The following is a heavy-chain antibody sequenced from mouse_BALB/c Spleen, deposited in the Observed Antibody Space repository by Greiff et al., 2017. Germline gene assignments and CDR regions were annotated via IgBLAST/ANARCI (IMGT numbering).Heavy chain of an antibody. Sequence: VKLQQPGAELVRPGASVKLSCKASGYTFTSYWINWVKQRPGQGLEWIGNIYPSDSYTNYNQKFTDKATLTVDKSSSTAYMQLSSPTSEDSAVYYCTRSSYRYDGNAMDYWGQGTSVTVSS. CDR2: IYPSDSYT. V-gene: IGHV1-69*02. CDR1: GYTFTSYW. CDR3: TRSSYRYDGNAMDY. J-gene: IGHJ4*01. D-gene: IGHD2-14*01.